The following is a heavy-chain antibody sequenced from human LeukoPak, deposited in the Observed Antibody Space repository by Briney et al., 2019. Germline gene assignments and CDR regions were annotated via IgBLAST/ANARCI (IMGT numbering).Heavy chain of an antibody. V-gene: IGHV3-23*01. CDR3: AKDSLADIDY. CDR2: ISGSGGST. J-gene: IGHJ4*02. CDR1: GFTVSSNY. Sequence: PGGSLRLSCAASGFTVSSNYMSWVRQAPGKGLEWVSAISGSGGSTYYADSVKGRSTISRDNSKNTLYLQMNSLGAEDTAVYYCAKDSLADIDYWGQGTLVSVSS. D-gene: IGHD3-16*01.